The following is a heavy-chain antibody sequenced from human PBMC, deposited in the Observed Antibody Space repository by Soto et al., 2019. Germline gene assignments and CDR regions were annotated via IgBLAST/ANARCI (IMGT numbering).Heavy chain of an antibody. D-gene: IGHD2-21*02. CDR1: GGSMSSGGYS. CDR2: IYHTGSP. J-gene: IGHJ4*02. Sequence: SETLSLTCAVSGGSMSSGGYSWNWIRQPPGKGLEWIGYIYHTGSPKYNPSLKNRVTISLDKSNNQFSLNLKSLTAAGTAVYYGATLPPRNVVTSLPIASWGQGTQVTVSS. CDR3: ATLPPRNVVTSLPIAS. V-gene: IGHV4-30-2*01.